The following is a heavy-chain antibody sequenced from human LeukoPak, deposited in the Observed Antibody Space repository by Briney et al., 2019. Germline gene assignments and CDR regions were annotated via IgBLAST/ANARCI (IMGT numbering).Heavy chain of an antibody. D-gene: IGHD6-19*01. V-gene: IGHV1-69*13. CDR1: GGTFSSYA. CDR2: IIPIFGTA. Sequence: SVKVSCKASGGTFSSYAISWVRQAPGQGLEWMGGIIPIFGTANYAQKFQGRVTITADESTSTAHMELSSLRSEDTAVYHCARGYSSGYRWPNWFDPWGQGTLVTVSS. J-gene: IGHJ5*02. CDR3: ARGYSSGYRWPNWFDP.